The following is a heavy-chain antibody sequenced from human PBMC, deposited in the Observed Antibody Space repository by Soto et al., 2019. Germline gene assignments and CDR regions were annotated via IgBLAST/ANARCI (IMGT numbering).Heavy chain of an antibody. CDR2: INAGNGNT. J-gene: IGHJ5*02. CDR3: ARVLYYYDSSELGWFDP. CDR1: GYTFTSYA. Sequence: ASVTVSCKASGYTFTSYAMHWVRQAPGQRLEWMGWINAGNGNTKYSQKFQGRVTITRDTSASTAYMELSSLRSEDTAVYYCARVLYYYDSSELGWFDPWGQGTLVTVSS. V-gene: IGHV1-3*01. D-gene: IGHD3-22*01.